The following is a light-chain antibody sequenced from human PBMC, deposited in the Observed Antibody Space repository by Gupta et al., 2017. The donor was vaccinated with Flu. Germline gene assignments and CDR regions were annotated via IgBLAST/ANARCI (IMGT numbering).Light chain of an antibody. V-gene: IGKV1-5*03. Sequence: DIQMTQSPSTLSAFVGDRVTITCRANHSISGWLAWYQQKPGKAPKLLIYKASNLESGVPSRFSGSGSGTEFTLTISSLQPDDFVTYYCQQKNSSPWTFGQGTKVEIK. CDR2: KAS. CDR3: QQKNSSPWT. CDR1: HSISGW. J-gene: IGKJ1*01.